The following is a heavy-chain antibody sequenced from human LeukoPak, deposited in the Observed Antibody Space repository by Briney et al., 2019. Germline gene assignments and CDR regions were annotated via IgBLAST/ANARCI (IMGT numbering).Heavy chain of an antibody. Sequence: SETLSLTCTVSSGSIRGSDYYWCWIRQPPGKGLEWIGSINYDGNTYYDSSLKSRVTISVDTSKNHFSLRLSSVTAADTAVYYRARLVLSYGNAFDHWGQGTLVTVSS. D-gene: IGHD1-14*01. V-gene: IGHV4-39*02. CDR2: INYDGNT. CDR1: SGSIRGSDYY. J-gene: IGHJ4*02. CDR3: ARLVLSYGNAFDH.